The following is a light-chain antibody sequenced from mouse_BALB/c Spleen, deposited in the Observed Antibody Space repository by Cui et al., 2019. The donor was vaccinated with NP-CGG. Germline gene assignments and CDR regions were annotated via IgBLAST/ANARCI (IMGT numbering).Light chain of an antibody. CDR2: GTN. V-gene: IGLV1*01. CDR3: ALWYSNHWV. CDR1: TVAVTTSND. J-gene: IGLJ1*01. Sequence: QAVVTQESAPTTSPGETVTLTCRSSTVAVTTSNDANWVQEKPDHLFTGLIGGTNNRAPGVPARFSGSLIGDKAALTITGAQTEDEAIYFCALWYSNHWVFGGGTKLTVL.